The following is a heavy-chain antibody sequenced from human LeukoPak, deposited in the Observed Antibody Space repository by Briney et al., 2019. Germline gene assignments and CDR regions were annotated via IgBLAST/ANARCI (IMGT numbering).Heavy chain of an antibody. Sequence: SETLSLTCTVSGASISSGTYYWAWIRQSPGKGLEWIGSIYNSASTYYNPSFKSRVILSVDTSRNQFSLNLRSVTAADTGVYFCATNKTMVTTAGLFDPWGQGTRVIVSS. CDR3: ATNKTMVTTAGLFDP. D-gene: IGHD4-17*01. V-gene: IGHV4-39*01. J-gene: IGHJ5*02. CDR2: IYNSAST. CDR1: GASISSGTYY.